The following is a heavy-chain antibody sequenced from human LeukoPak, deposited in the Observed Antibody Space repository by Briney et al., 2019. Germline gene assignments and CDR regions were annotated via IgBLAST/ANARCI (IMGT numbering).Heavy chain of an antibody. V-gene: IGHV4-30-2*01. Sequence: SQTLSLTCTVSGGSISSGGYYWSWIRQPPGKGLEWIGYIYHSGSTYYNPSLKSRVTISVDRSKNQFSLKLSSVTAADTAVYYCARGGDYYDSSGYYYGFSYFDYWGQGTLVTVSS. CDR3: ARGGDYYDSSGYYYGFSYFDY. J-gene: IGHJ4*02. D-gene: IGHD3-22*01. CDR2: IYHSGST. CDR1: GGSISSGGYY.